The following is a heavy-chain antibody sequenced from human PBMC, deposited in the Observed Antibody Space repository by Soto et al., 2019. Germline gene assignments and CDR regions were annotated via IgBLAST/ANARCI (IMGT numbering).Heavy chain of an antibody. D-gene: IGHD2-21*02. CDR1: GFNFSNHW. J-gene: IGHJ5*02. CDR3: ARESCDWPLNLFDP. V-gene: IGHV3-74*01. Sequence: GGSLRVSCAASGFNFSNHWMHWVRQRPGEGLVWVSRITSDGKSKAYAESVKGRFAISRDNAKNTLYLQMNGLTAEDTAVYYCARESCDWPLNLFDPLGQGSLVTVSS. CDR2: ITSDGKSK.